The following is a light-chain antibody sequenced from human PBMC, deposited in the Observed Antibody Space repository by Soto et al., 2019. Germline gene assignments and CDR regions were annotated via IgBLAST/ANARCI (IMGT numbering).Light chain of an antibody. CDR2: AAS. Sequence: DIQMSQSPSSLSASVEDRVIITSRASQSISNQLNWYQQKPGKAPKLLIFAASSLKSGVPSQFSGSRAGADFPLTISSLQPGDLATYHCQQSYSSPPTFGEGNKVEI. CDR1: QSISNQ. V-gene: IGKV1-39*01. CDR3: QQSYSSPPT. J-gene: IGKJ1*01.